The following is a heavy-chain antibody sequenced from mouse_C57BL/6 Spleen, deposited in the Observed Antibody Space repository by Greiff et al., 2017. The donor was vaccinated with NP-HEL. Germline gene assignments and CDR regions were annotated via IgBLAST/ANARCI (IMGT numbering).Heavy chain of an antibody. D-gene: IGHD2-2*01. CDR2: IWSGGST. Sequence: VKLQESGPGLVQPSQSLSITCTVSGFSLTSYGVHWVRQSPGKGLEWLGVIWSGGSTDYNAAFISRLSISKDNSKSQVFFKMNSLQADDTAIYYCASPMVTAWFAYWGQGTLVTVSA. J-gene: IGHJ3*01. CDR3: ASPMVTAWFAY. CDR1: GFSLTSYG. V-gene: IGHV2-2*01.